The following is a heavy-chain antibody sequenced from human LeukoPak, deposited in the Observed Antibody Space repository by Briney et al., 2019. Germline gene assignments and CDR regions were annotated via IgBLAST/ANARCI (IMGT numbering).Heavy chain of an antibody. J-gene: IGHJ4*02. CDR1: GGILSRYA. V-gene: IGHV1-69*01. Sequence: SVKVSCKASGGILSRYAINWVRQAPGQGLEWMGGIIPIFVTANYAQKFQGRVTITADESTSTAYMELSSLRSEDTAVYYCARGWDHDSDGRPTAYVYWGQGTLVTVSS. D-gene: IGHD3-22*01. CDR2: IIPIFVTA. CDR3: ARGWDHDSDGRPTAYVY.